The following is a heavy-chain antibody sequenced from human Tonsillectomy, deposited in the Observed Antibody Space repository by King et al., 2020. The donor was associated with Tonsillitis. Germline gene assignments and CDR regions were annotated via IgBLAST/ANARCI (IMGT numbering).Heavy chain of an antibody. CDR3: ASDKSSISGYCPY. Sequence: VQLVESGGGVVQPGRSLRLSCAASGFTFSTYAIHWVRQAPGRGLEWVAVISYDGSNKYYADSVKGRFTISRDNSKNTLYLQMNSLRAEDTAVYYCASDKSSISGYCPYWGQGTLVTVSS. CDR1: GFTFSTYA. CDR2: ISYDGSNK. J-gene: IGHJ4*02. D-gene: IGHD5-12*01. V-gene: IGHV3-30*01.